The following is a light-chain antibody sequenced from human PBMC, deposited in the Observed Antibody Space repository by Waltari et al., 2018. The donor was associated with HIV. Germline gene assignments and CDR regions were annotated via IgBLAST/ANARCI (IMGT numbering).Light chain of an antibody. CDR3: QQYYGVPVT. V-gene: IGKV1-NL1*01. Sequence: DIQMTQSPSSLSASIGDTVSIPCRASQDISNSVSWFQQQPVKVPKLLVHGAFILQRGVPSRFSGSGSGTHYTLTISGLQAEDFATYFCQQYYGVPVTFGGGTRVDI. CDR1: QDISNS. CDR2: GAF. J-gene: IGKJ4*01.